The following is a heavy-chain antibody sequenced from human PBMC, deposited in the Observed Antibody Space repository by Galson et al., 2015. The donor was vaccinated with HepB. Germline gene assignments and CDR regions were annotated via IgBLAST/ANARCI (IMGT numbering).Heavy chain of an antibody. J-gene: IGHJ3*02. Sequence: SVKVSCKVSGYSLTESSMYWVRQAPGKGLEWMGDFDPDAGEIVYAQKFQGRVSMTEDTSAETAYMELSSLRPEDTAVYYCAMDSFTAYYGSGTPRVAFEIGGQGKMVTVSS. CDR3: AMDSFTAYYGSGTPRVAFEI. D-gene: IGHD3-10*01. CDR2: FDPDAGEI. CDR1: GYSLTESS. V-gene: IGHV1-24*01.